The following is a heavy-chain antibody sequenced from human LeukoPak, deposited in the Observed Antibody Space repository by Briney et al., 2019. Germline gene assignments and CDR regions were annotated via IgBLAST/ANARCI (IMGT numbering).Heavy chain of an antibody. CDR1: GFTFSTYS. J-gene: IGHJ4*02. V-gene: IGHV3-21*01. Sequence: GGSLRLSCAASGFTFSTYSMNWVRQAPGKGLEWVSSISSSSIYKYYADSVKGRFIISRDNAKNSLYLQMITLRAEDTAVYYCARAPYYYYDSGSGTRVTGNPDYWGQGTLVTVSS. D-gene: IGHD3-10*01. CDR2: ISSSSIYK. CDR3: ARAPYYYYDSGSGTRVTGNPDY.